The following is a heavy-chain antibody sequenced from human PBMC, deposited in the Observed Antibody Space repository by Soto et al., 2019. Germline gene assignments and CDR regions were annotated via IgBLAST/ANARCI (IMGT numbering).Heavy chain of an antibody. V-gene: IGHV3-48*03. J-gene: IGHJ6*02. CDR2: ISSSGSTM. CDR3: ALDGVIADRPYYGMDV. D-gene: IGHD6-6*01. Sequence: GGSLRLSCAASGFTFSSYEMNWVRQAPGKGLEWVSYISSSGSTMYYADSVKGRFTISRDNAKNSLYLQMNSLRAEDTAVYYCALDGVIADRPYYGMDVWGQGTTVTVSS. CDR1: GFTFSSYE.